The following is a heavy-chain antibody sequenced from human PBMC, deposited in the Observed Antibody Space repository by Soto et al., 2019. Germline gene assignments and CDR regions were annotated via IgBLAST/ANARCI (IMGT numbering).Heavy chain of an antibody. V-gene: IGHV1-2*02. D-gene: IGHD3-3*01. Sequence: QLHLVQSGAVVKKPGASVTVSCSASGYPVTAYYMHWVRQAPGRGLEWMGGINPATGAAKYTQTFQGRVTTTRDTSTSTVFMELSGLTSEDTAGFYWARGGGVGVAGSAAFDMWGQGTLVTVSS. J-gene: IGHJ3*02. CDR2: INPATGAA. CDR3: ARGGGVGVAGSAAFDM. CDR1: GYPVTAYY.